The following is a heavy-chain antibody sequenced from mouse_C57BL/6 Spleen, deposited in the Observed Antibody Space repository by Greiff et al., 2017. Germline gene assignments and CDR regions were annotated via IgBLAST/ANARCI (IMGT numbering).Heavy chain of an antibody. CDR2: ITHSGET. Sequence: VQLQQSGPGLVKPSQSLFLTCSITGFPITSGYYWIWIRQSPGKPLEWMGYITHSGETFYNPSLQSPISITRETSKNQFFLQLNSVTTEDTAMYYCAGDSPSMDYWGQGTSVTVSS. V-gene: IGHV12-3*01. J-gene: IGHJ4*01. CDR1: GFPITSGYY. CDR3: AGDSPSMDY.